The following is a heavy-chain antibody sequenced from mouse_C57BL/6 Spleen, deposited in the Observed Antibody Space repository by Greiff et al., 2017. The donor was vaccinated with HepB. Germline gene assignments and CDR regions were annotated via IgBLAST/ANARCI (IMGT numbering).Heavy chain of an antibody. CDR1: GYTFTSYW. Sequence: QVQLQQPGAELVKPGASVKLSCKASGYTFTSYWMHWVKQRPGQGLEWIGMIHPNSGSTNYNEKFKSKATLTVDKSSSTAYMQLSSLTSEDSAVYYCARTAITTVVATPFYYYAMDYWGQGTSVTVSS. J-gene: IGHJ4*01. V-gene: IGHV1-64*01. CDR2: IHPNSGST. D-gene: IGHD1-1*01. CDR3: ARTAITTVVATPFYYYAMDY.